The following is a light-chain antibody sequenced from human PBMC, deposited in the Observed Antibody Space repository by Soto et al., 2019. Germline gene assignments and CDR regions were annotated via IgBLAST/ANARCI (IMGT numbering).Light chain of an antibody. CDR3: QQYNNWRLYT. CDR1: QSVSSY. CDR2: GAS. V-gene: IGKV3-15*01. Sequence: EIVLTQSPATLSVSPGETVTLSCRASQSVSSYLAWYQQKPGQAPRLLIYGASTRATGIPARFSGSGSGTEFTLTISSLQSEDFSVYYCQQYNNWRLYTFGQGNKLEIK. J-gene: IGKJ2*01.